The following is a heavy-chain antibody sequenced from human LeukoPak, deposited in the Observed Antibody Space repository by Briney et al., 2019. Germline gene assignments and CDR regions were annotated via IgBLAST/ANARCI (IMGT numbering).Heavy chain of an antibody. CDR1: GGSISSGSYY. CDR2: IYTSGST. CDR3: ATLLSSSYYFDY. J-gene: IGHJ4*02. Sequence: SQTLSLTCTVSGGSISSGSYYWSWIRQPAGKGLEWIGRIYTSGSTNYNPSLKSRVAISVDTSKNHFSLKLSSVTAADTAVYFCATLLSSSYYFDYWGQGTLVTVSS. D-gene: IGHD3-10*02. V-gene: IGHV4-61*02.